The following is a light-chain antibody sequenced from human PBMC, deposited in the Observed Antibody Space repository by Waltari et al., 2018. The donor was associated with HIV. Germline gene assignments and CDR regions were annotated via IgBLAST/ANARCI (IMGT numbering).Light chain of an antibody. Sequence: QSALTQPRSVSGSPGQSVTISCTGTSSDVGGSNYVSWYQQHPGNAPQLMIYDVSKRPSGVPVRFSGSKSGTTASLTISRLQAEDEADYYCCSYAGSDTLVFGGGTMLTVL. J-gene: IGLJ2*01. V-gene: IGLV2-11*01. CDR3: CSYAGSDTLV. CDR2: DVS. CDR1: SSDVGGSNY.